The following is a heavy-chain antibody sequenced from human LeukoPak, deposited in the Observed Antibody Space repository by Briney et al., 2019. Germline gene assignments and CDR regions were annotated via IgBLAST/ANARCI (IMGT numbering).Heavy chain of an antibody. D-gene: IGHD3-22*01. V-gene: IGHV4-39*01. CDR2: SYYSGST. CDR3: ARHGSVVVVSPYDY. J-gene: IGHJ4*02. Sequence: SETLSLTCTVSGGSISSSSYYWGWIRQPPGKGLEWIGSSYYSGSTYYNPSLKSRVTISVDTSKNQFSLKLSSVTAADTAVYYCARHGSVVVVSPYDYWGQGTLVTVSS. CDR1: GGSISSSSYY.